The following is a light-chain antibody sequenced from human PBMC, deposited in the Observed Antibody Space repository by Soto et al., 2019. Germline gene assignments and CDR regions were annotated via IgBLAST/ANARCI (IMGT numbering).Light chain of an antibody. CDR2: DVS. CDR1: SSDIGAYNY. CDR3: SSYSSTITRV. V-gene: IGLV2-14*03. Sequence: QSALTQPDSVSGSPGQSITIFCIGTSSDIGAYNYASWYQQHPGKAPKLIIYDVSNRPSGVSNRFSGSKSGYTASLTISGLQAEDEADYYCSSYSSTITRVFGTGTKVTVL. J-gene: IGLJ1*01.